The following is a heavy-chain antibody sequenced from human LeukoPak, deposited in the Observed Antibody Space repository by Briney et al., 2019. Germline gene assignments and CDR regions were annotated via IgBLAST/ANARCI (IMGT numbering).Heavy chain of an antibody. CDR2: INTDGSST. V-gene: IGHV3-74*01. Sequence: GGSLRLSCAASGFTFSSYWMHWVRQAPGKGLVWVSRINTDGSSTSYADSVKGRFTISRDNAKNTLYLQMSSLRAEDTAVYYCARAVAGPEGWFDPWGQGTLVTVSS. J-gene: IGHJ5*02. CDR1: GFTFSSYW. CDR3: ARAVAGPEGWFDP. D-gene: IGHD6-19*01.